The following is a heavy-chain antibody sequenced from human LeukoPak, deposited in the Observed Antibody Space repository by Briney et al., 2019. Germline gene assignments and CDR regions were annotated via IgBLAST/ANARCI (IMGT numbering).Heavy chain of an antibody. Sequence: SETLSLTCTVSGGSISSYYWSWIRQPPGKGLEWIGYIYYSGSTNYNPSLKSRVTISVDTSKNQFSLKLSSVTAADTAVYYCARHVLELRYEYWYFDLWGRGTLVTVSS. CDR3: ARHVLELRYEYWYFDL. CDR1: GGSISSYY. J-gene: IGHJ2*01. V-gene: IGHV4-59*08. D-gene: IGHD1-7*01. CDR2: IYYSGST.